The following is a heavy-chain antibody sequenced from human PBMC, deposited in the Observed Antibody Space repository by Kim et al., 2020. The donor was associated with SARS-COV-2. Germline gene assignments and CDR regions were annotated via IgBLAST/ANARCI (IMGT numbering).Heavy chain of an antibody. J-gene: IGHJ2*01. Sequence: YVDSVKGRFTISRDNAKNSLYLQMNSLRAEDTAVYYCARGGSGSYWYFDLWGRGTLVTVSS. V-gene: IGHV3-7*01. CDR3: ARGGSGSYWYFDL. D-gene: IGHD3-10*01.